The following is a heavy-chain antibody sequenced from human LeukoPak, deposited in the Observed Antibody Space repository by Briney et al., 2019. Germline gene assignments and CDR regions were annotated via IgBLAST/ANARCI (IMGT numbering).Heavy chain of an antibody. CDR1: GGSFSGYY. V-gene: IGHV4-34*01. CDR3: ARVTGYMIEDYFDY. D-gene: IGHD3-22*01. J-gene: IGHJ4*02. Sequence: SETLSLTCAVYGGSFSGYYWSWIRQPPGKGLEWIGEINHTGSTNYNPSLKSRVTISVKTSKNQFSLKLSSVTAADTAVYYCARVTGYMIEDYFDYWGQGTLVTVSS. CDR2: INHTGST.